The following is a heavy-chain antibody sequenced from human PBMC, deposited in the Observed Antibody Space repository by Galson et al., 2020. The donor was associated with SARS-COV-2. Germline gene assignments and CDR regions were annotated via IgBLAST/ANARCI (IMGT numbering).Heavy chain of an antibody. CDR1: GFTFSSYA. CDR3: AKDPTVTTAYYYGMDV. D-gene: IGHD4-4*01. Sequence: GESLKISCAASGFTFSSYAMSWVRQAPGKGLEWVSAISGSGGSTYYADSVKGRFTISRDNSKNTLYLQMNSLRAEDTAVYYCAKDPTVTTAYYYGMDVWGQGTTVTVSS. J-gene: IGHJ6*02. CDR2: ISGSGGST. V-gene: IGHV3-23*01.